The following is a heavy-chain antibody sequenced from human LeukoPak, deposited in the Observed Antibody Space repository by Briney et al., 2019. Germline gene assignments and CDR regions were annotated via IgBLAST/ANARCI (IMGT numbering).Heavy chain of an antibody. CDR3: ARNVGWYSHDS. D-gene: IGHD6-19*01. Sequence: SETLSLTCTVSGDSLSSHYWSWIRQPPGEGLEWIGYIYGSGSTHYDPSLRSRATISEDTSKNQFSLKLTSVTAADTAVYYCARNVGWYSHDSWGQGTLVTVSS. CDR2: IYGSGST. V-gene: IGHV4-59*08. CDR1: GDSLSSHY. J-gene: IGHJ4*02.